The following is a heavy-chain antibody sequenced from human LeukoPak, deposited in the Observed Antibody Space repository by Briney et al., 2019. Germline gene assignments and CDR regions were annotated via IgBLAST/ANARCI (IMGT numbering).Heavy chain of an antibody. CDR3: ARVPRSSGTYWLDPYYFDY. D-gene: IGHD1-26*01. V-gene: IGHV4-59*01. CDR2: ISYSRSN. CDR1: GASINNYY. Sequence: SGTLSLTCTVSGASINNYYWSWIRQPPGKGLEWIGYISYSRSNNYNPSLKSRFTISIDTSTKQLFLRLSSVTAADAAVYYCARVPRSSGTYWLDPYYFDYWGQGTLVTVSS. J-gene: IGHJ4*02.